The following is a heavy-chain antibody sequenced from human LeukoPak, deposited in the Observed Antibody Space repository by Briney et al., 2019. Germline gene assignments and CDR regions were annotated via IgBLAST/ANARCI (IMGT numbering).Heavy chain of an antibody. V-gene: IGHV1-2*02. CDR1: GYTFTSYY. CDR2: INPNSGGT. J-gene: IGHJ3*02. D-gene: IGHD1-26*01. Sequence: ASVKVSCKASGYTFTSYYMHWVRQAPGQGLEWMGWINPNSGGTNYAQKFQGRVTMTRDTSISTAYMELSRLRSDDTAVYYCARESGSYGSAFDIWGQGTMVTVSS. CDR3: ARESGSYGSAFDI.